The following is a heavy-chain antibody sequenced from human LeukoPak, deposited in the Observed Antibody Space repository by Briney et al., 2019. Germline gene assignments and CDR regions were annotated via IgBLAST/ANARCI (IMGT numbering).Heavy chain of an antibody. J-gene: IGHJ4*02. Sequence: ASVKVSCKASGYTFTSYGISWVRQAPGHGLEWMGWISAYNGNTNYAQKLQGRVTMTTDTSTSTAYMELRSLRSDDTAVYYCARDRERVVATMGYYWGQGTLVTVSS. V-gene: IGHV1-18*01. D-gene: IGHD5-12*01. CDR3: ARDRERVVATMGYY. CDR1: GYTFTSYG. CDR2: ISAYNGNT.